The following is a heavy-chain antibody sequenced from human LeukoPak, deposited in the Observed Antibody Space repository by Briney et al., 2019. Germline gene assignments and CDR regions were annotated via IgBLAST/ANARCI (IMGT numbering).Heavy chain of an antibody. D-gene: IGHD3-10*01. V-gene: IGHV4-30-4*01. Sequence: SETLSLTCTVSGGSLSSGDYYWSWIRQPPGKGLEWIGYIYYSGSTYYNPSLKSRVTISVDTSKNQFSLKLSSVTAADTAVYYCARALYYGSGSYSMVDHWGQGTLVTVSS. CDR3: ARALYYGSGSYSMVDH. J-gene: IGHJ5*02. CDR2: IYYSGST. CDR1: GGSLSSGDYY.